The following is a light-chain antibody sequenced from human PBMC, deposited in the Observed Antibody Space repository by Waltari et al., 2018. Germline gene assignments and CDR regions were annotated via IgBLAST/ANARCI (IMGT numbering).Light chain of an antibody. CDR3: QVWDGITSTGV. J-gene: IGLJ3*02. CDR1: KLGDKY. CDR2: EDT. Sequence: SYELTQPPSVSVSSGQPAIITCSGDKLGDKYVCWYQQKPGQSPVLIIYEDTMRPSGIPERFSGSNSGNTATLTISGTQTLDEADYYCQVWDGITSTGVFGGGTRLTVL. V-gene: IGLV3-1*01.